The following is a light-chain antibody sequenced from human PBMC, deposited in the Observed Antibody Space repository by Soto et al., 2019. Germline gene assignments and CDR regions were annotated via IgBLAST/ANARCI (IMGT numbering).Light chain of an antibody. Sequence: EIVLTQSPCTLSLSPGERATLSCRASQSVSSSYLAWYQQKPGQAPRLLIYGASNRATGIPDRFSGSGSGTEFTLTISGLQSEDVSIYFCQHYNFWPHSFGQGTKVDIK. CDR3: QHYNFWPHS. CDR1: QSVSSSY. V-gene: IGKV3-20*01. J-gene: IGKJ2*01. CDR2: GAS.